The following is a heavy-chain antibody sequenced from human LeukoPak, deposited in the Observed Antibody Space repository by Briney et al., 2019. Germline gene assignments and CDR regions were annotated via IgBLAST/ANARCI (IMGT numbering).Heavy chain of an antibody. J-gene: IGHJ4*02. V-gene: IGHV4-30-2*01. CDR3: ARVGTYSGYDYAPTYFDY. D-gene: IGHD5-12*01. Sequence: SETLSLTCAVSGGSISSGGYSWSWIRQPPGKGLEWIGYIYHSGSTYYNPSLKSRVTTSVDRSKNQFSLRLSSVTAADTAVYYCARVGTYSGYDYAPTYFDYWGQGTLVTVSS. CDR1: GGSISSGGYS. CDR2: IYHSGST.